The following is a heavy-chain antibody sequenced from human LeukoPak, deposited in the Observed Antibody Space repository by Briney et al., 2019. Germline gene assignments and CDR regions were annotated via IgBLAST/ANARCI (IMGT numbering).Heavy chain of an antibody. V-gene: IGHV4-59*01. Sequence: PSETLSLTCTVSRVSISSYYGSWIRQPPGKGLEWIGYIYSGSTNYNPSLKSRVTISVDTSKNQFSLKLSSVTAADTAVYYCARDPGPWFDPWGQGTLVTVSS. CDR3: ARDPGPWFDP. CDR1: RVSISSYY. J-gene: IGHJ5*02. D-gene: IGHD7-27*01. CDR2: IYSGST.